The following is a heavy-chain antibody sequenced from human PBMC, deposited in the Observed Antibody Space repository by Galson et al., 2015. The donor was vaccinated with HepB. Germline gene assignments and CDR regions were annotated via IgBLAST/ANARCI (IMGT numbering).Heavy chain of an antibody. Sequence: CTASGYTFTGYYMHWVRQAPGQGLEWMGWINPNSGGTNYAQKFQGRVTMTRDTSISTAYMELSRLRSDDTAVYYCARGLLWFGDLDYYYMDVWGKGTTVTVSS. CDR3: ARGLLWFGDLDYYYMDV. CDR2: INPNSGGT. CDR1: GYTFTGYY. D-gene: IGHD3-10*01. V-gene: IGHV1-2*02. J-gene: IGHJ6*03.